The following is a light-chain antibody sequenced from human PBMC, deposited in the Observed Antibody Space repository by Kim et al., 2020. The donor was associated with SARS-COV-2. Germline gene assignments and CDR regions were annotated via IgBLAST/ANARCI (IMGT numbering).Light chain of an antibody. V-gene: IGLV1-40*01. J-gene: IGLJ1*01. CDR1: SSNIGGGYD. Sequence: QSVLTQPPSVSGAPGQTVTISCTGSSSNIGGGYDVHWYQQFPGTAPKLLIHGSTDRPSGVPDRFSGSKSGTSATLVITGLQAEDEADYYYQSYGGGELISRVFGAGTKVTVL. CDR3: QSYGGGELISRV. CDR2: GST.